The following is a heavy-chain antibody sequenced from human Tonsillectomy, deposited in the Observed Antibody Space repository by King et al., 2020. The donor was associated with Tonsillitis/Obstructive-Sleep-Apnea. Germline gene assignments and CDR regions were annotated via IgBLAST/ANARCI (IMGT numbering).Heavy chain of an antibody. CDR3: AKDTGRFLTPYMDV. CDR1: GFTFDDYA. J-gene: IGHJ6*03. D-gene: IGHD3-3*01. V-gene: IGHV3-9*01. CDR2: VTWNSGTI. Sequence: DVQLVQSGGGLVQPGRSLRLSCAASGFTFDDYAMHWVRQAPGKGLEWVSGVTWNSGTIGYADSVKGRFTISRDNAKNSLYLQMNSLRAEDTALYYCAKDTGRFLTPYMDVWGKGTTVTVSS.